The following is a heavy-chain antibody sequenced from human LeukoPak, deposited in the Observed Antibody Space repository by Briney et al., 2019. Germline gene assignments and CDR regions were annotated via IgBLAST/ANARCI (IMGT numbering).Heavy chain of an antibody. J-gene: IGHJ4*02. D-gene: IGHD2-21*02. CDR3: AKDGGRVVTARNFDY. CDR2: VSGSGGST. Sequence: GGSLRLSCAASGFTFSSYAMSWVRQAPGKGLEWFSAVSGSGGSTYYADSVKGRSTISRDNSKTTLYLQMSSLRAEDTAVYYCAKDGGRVVTARNFDYWGQGTLVTVSP. V-gene: IGHV3-23*01. CDR1: GFTFSSYA.